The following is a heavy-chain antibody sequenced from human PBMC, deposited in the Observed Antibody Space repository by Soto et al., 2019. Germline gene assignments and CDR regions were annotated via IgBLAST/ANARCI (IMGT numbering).Heavy chain of an antibody. V-gene: IGHV1-3*01. CDR1: GYRFTHYV. CDR3: VRDYASDSGVHLDF. D-gene: IGHD3-22*01. J-gene: IGHJ4*02. Sequence: QVQLVQSGTEVKKPGASVKVSCKASGYRFTHYVIHWVRQAPGQRLEWMGWIGAGDGKTYYSQKFQGIVTITKDTSASTAYMELSSLISEDTAVYYCVRDYASDSGVHLDFWGQGTLVTVSS. CDR2: IGAGDGKT.